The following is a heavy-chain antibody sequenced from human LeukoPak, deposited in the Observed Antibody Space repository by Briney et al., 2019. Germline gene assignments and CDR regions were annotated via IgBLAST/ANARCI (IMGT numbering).Heavy chain of an antibody. CDR3: AKDFRIGYSAHFDY. CDR1: GFTFSSYG. D-gene: IGHD2-21*01. Sequence: GGSLRLSCAASGFTFSSYGMHWVRQAPGKGLEWVAVIWYDGSNKYYADSVKGRFSISRDNSKNTLYLQMDSLRGEDTAVYYCAKDFRIGYSAHFDYWGQGALVTVSS. J-gene: IGHJ4*02. V-gene: IGHV3-33*06. CDR2: IWYDGSNK.